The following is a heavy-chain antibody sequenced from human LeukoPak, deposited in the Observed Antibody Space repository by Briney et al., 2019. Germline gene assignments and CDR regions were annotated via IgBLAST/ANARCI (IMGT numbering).Heavy chain of an antibody. V-gene: IGHV3-21*01. CDR1: GFTFSSYS. CDR2: ISSSSSYI. CDR3: ARDLSPLYYYYGMDV. Sequence: GGSLRLSCAGSGFTFSSYSMNWVRQAPGKGLEWVSSISSSSSYIYYADSVKGRFTISRDNAKNSLYLQMNSLRAEDTAVYYCARDLSPLYYYYGMDVWGQGTTVTVSS. J-gene: IGHJ6*02.